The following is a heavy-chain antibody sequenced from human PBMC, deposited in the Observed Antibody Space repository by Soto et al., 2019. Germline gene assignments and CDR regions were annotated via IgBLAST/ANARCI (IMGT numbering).Heavy chain of an antibody. D-gene: IGHD1-26*01. V-gene: IGHV3-21*01. CDR2: ISSSSSYI. CDR1: GFTFSSYS. J-gene: IGHJ4*02. CDR3: ARADVSAIEVGATDY. Sequence: GGSLRLSCAASGFTFSSYSMNWVRQAPGKGLEWVSSISSSSSYIYYADSVKGRFTISRDNAKNSLYLQMNSLRAEDTAVYYCARADVSAIEVGATDYWGQGTLVTVSS.